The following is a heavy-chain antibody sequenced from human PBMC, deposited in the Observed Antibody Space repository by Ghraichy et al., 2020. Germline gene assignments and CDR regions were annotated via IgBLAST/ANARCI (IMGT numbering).Heavy chain of an antibody. CDR1: GGSISSYY. Sequence: GSLRLSCTVSGGSISSYYWSWIRQPAGKGLEWIGRIYTSGSTNYNPSLKSRVTMSVDTSKNQFSLKLSSVTAADTAVYYCARDWGVAVAGLDYWGQGTLVTVSS. V-gene: IGHV4-4*07. J-gene: IGHJ4*02. CDR3: ARDWGVAVAGLDY. CDR2: IYTSGST. D-gene: IGHD6-19*01.